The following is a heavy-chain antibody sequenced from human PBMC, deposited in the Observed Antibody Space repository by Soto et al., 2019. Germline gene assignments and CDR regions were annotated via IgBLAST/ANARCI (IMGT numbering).Heavy chain of an antibody. CDR1: GFTFSSYG. D-gene: IGHD2-2*01. CDR3: AKFGALPAAMLLAAFDI. J-gene: IGHJ3*02. Sequence: PGGSLRLSCAASGFTFSSYGMHWVRQAPGKGLEWVAVISYDGSNKYYADSVKGRFTISRDNSKNTLYLQMNSLRAEDTAVYYCAKFGALPAAMLLAAFDIWGQGTMVTVSS. V-gene: IGHV3-30*18. CDR2: ISYDGSNK.